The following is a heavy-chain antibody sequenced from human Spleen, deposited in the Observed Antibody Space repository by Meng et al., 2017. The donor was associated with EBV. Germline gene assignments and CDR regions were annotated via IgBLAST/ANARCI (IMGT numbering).Heavy chain of an antibody. CDR3: ASESGRGFTPDY. Sequence: AEGKESWCTVRVSCWTAGCTFRSYALRWVRQTPGHGLEWMGGLSPMSDSPHYAQKFQSRVTITADASKSTHNMHLSGLTSVDKAVYYCASESGRGFTPDYWGQGTLVTVSS. D-gene: IGHD3-10*01. CDR2: LSPMSDSP. V-gene: IGHV1-69*01. J-gene: IGHJ4*02. CDR1: GCTFRSYA.